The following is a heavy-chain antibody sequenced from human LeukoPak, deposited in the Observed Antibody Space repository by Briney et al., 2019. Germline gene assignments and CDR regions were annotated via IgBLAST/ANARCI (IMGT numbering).Heavy chain of an antibody. J-gene: IGHJ4*02. Sequence: GSLKPLFATSGFPLRSYAIQWVRQAPGKGLEGVAGISYDGSNKYYADSVKGRFTISRDNSKNTLYLQMNSLRAEDTAVYYCARDGMDTAMVSVDYWGQGTLVTVSS. CDR1: GFPLRSYA. CDR2: ISYDGSNK. D-gene: IGHD5-18*01. V-gene: IGHV3-30-3*01. CDR3: ARDGMDTAMVSVDY.